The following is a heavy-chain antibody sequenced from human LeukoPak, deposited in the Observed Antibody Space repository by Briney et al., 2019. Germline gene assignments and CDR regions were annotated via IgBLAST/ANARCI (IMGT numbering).Heavy chain of an antibody. J-gene: IGHJ4*02. D-gene: IGHD6-13*01. CDR1: GFTFDDYA. Sequence: PGGSLRLSCAASGFTFDDYAMHWVRQAPGKGLEWVSGISWNSGSIGYADSVKGRFTISRDNAKNSLYLQMNSLRAEDTALYYCARGYSSTTGRFDYWGQGTLVTVSS. CDR3: ARGYSSTTGRFDY. CDR2: ISWNSGSI. V-gene: IGHV3-9*01.